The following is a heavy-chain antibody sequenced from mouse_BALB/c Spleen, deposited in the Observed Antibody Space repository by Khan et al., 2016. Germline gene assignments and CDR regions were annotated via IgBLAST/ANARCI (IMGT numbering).Heavy chain of an antibody. V-gene: IGHV9-1*02. CDR3: ARRRQLDLYYAMDY. D-gene: IGHD6-1*01. CDR2: IKTCTGEA. CDR1: GYTFTNYG. Sequence: QIQLVQSGPELKKPGETVKISCKASGYTFTNYGMNWVKQAPGKGLKWMGWIKTCTGEATYVDDFKGRFAFSLETSASTAYLQINNLKNEDMATYFCARRRQLDLYYAMDYWGQGTSVTVSS. J-gene: IGHJ4*01.